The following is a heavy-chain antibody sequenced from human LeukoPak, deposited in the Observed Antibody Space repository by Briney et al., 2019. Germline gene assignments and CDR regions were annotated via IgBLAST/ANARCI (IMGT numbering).Heavy chain of an antibody. CDR1: GFTFGTSA. CDR2: ITSGDGSP. J-gene: IGHJ5*02. D-gene: IGHD2-15*01. CDR3: ARKCPGEGGSCYAT. V-gene: IGHV3-23*01. Sequence: GSLRLSCAASGFTFGTSAMSWVRQTPEKGLEWVSTITSGDGSPYYADSVKGRFTISRDNSNNMLYLQMNSLRAEDTAVYYCARKCPGEGGSCYATWGQGTLVTVSS.